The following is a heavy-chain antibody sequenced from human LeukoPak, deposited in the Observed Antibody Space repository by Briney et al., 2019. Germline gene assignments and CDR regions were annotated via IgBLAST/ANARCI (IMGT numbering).Heavy chain of an antibody. D-gene: IGHD3-10*01. J-gene: IGHJ4*02. Sequence: TSETLSLTCAVYGGSFSGYYWSWIRQPPGKGLGWIGEINHSGSTNYNPSLKSRVTISVDTSKNQFSLELSSVTAADTAVYYCARGPSNYYGSGSYYKPYYFDYWGQGTLVTVSS. CDR1: GGSFSGYY. V-gene: IGHV4-34*01. CDR3: ARGPSNYYGSGSYYKPYYFDY. CDR2: INHSGST.